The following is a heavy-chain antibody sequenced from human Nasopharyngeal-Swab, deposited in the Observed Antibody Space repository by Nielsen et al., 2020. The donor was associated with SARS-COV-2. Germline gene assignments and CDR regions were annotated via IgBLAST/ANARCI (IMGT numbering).Heavy chain of an antibody. CDR1: GFTFISYS. Sequence: GGSLRLSCAASGFTFISYSMNWVRQAPGKGLEWLSSISSSSSYIYYADSVKGRFTISRDNSKNTLYLQMNSLRAEDTAVYYCAKEAVAGPDYWGQGTLVTVSS. D-gene: IGHD6-19*01. CDR2: ISSSSSYI. CDR3: AKEAVAGPDY. J-gene: IGHJ4*02. V-gene: IGHV3-21*01.